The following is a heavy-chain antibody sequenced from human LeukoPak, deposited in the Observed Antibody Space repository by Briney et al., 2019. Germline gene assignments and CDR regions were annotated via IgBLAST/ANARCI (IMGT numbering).Heavy chain of an antibody. V-gene: IGHV3-23*01. J-gene: IGHJ3*02. CDR3: AKGMIVVVPAAIGGDAFDI. CDR2: ISGSGGST. D-gene: IGHD2-2*02. Sequence: SGGSLRLSCAASGFTFSSYAMSWVRQAPGKGLEWVSAISGSGGSTYYADSVKGRFTISRDNSKNTLYLQMNSLRAEDTAVYYCAKGMIVVVPAAIGGDAFDIWGQGTVVTVSS. CDR1: GFTFSSYA.